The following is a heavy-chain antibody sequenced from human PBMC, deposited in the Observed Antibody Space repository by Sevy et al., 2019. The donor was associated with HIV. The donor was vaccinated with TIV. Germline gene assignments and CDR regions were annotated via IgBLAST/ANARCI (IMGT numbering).Heavy chain of an antibody. D-gene: IGHD3-10*01. CDR2: IIYDGSMK. J-gene: IGHJ5*02. V-gene: IGHV3-30-3*01. CDR1: GFTFSSYT. Sequence: GGSLRLSCAASGFTFSSYTMHWVRQAPGKGLEWVADIIYDGSMKYYADSVKGRFTISRDNSKNTLYLQMNSLSAEDTAVYYCARDQHDSAPMVSSGWFDPWGRGILVSVSS. CDR3: ARDQHDSAPMVSSGWFDP.